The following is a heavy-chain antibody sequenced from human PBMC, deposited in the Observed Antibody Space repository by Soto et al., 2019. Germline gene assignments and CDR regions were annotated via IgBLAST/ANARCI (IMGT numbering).Heavy chain of an antibody. CDR2: TNQGGSEK. Sequence: PGGSLRLSCTVSGFTFRRDWMNWVRQAPGKGLEWVAHTNQGGSEKYYVDSVKGRFTIFRDNAKNSLYLQMNSLRAEDTAVYYCSGGVGDAFWGQGTLVTVSS. J-gene: IGHJ4*02. CDR1: GFTFRRDW. V-gene: IGHV3-7*04. D-gene: IGHD1-26*01. CDR3: SGGVGDAF.